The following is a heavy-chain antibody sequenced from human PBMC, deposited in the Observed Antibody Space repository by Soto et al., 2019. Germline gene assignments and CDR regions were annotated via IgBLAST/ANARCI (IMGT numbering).Heavy chain of an antibody. D-gene: IGHD4-17*01. Sequence: EVQVLASGGGLVQPGGSLRLSCSTSEFTFSAYAMTWVRQPPGEGLEWVASISGSGGDTSYADSVKGRFSIFRDNSKNTLYLRMYSLRVEDTAVYYCTRDPNGDHIGAFDFWGQGILVTVSS. CDR1: EFTFSAYA. V-gene: IGHV3-23*01. CDR2: ISGSGGDT. J-gene: IGHJ3*01. CDR3: TRDPNGDHIGAFDF.